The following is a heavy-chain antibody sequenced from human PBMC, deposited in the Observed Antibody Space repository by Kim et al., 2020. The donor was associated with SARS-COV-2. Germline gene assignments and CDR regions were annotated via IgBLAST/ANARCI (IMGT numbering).Heavy chain of an antibody. CDR1: GGTFSSYA. CDR2: IIPIFGTT. J-gene: IGHJ6*02. CDR3: ARDGYSSGWYKRYYAMDV. V-gene: IGHV1-69*13. D-gene: IGHD6-19*01. Sequence: SVKVSCKASGGTFSSYAISWVRQAPGQGLDWMGGIIPIFGTTNYAQKFQGRVTITADESTSTAYMELSSLRSEDTAGYYCARDGYSSGWYKRYYAMDVWGQGTTVTVSS.